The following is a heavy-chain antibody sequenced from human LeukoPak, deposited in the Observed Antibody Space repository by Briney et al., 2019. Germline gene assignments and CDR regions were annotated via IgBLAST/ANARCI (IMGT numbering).Heavy chain of an antibody. CDR2: IIPIFCTA. CDR3: AREGVGYSSSSLVY. Sequence: SVKVSCKASGGTFSSYAISWVRQAPGQGLEWMGGIIPIFCTANYAQKFQGRVTITADESTSTAYMELSSLRSEDTAVYYCAREGVGYSSSSLVYWGQGTLVTVSS. V-gene: IGHV1-69*13. J-gene: IGHJ4*02. D-gene: IGHD6-6*01. CDR1: GGTFSSYA.